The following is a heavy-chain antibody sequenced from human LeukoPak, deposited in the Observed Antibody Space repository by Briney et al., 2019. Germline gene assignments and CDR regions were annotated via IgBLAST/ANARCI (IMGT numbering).Heavy chain of an antibody. CDR1: GNSISNYA. CDR2: IIPIFGTA. CDR3: TTRACHAGGCSSSFYYYYGLHF. D-gene: IGHD3-16*01. Sequence: SVKVFCKASGNSISNYAVSWVRQAPGQGFEWMGGIIPIFGTADYAQKFQGRVTITADQSTSTTYMALSSLKSEDTATYYCTTRACHAGGCSSSFYYYYGLHFWGQGTTVSVSS. J-gene: IGHJ6*02. V-gene: IGHV1-69*13.